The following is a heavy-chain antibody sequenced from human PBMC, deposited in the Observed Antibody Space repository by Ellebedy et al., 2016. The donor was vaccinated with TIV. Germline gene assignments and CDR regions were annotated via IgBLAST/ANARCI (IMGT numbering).Heavy chain of an antibody. CDR2: INTFNGNA. CDR3: ARAHEYPSGCIAYDS. Sequence: ASVKVSCKASGYNFSSHGISWVRQAPGQGLEWVGWINTFNGNAHYVQSLQGRVAVTTDTSTSTAYMELRGLRSDETAVYYCARAHEYPSGCIAYDSWGQGTLVTVSS. J-gene: IGHJ4*02. D-gene: IGHD6-19*01. V-gene: IGHV1-18*04. CDR1: GYNFSSHG.